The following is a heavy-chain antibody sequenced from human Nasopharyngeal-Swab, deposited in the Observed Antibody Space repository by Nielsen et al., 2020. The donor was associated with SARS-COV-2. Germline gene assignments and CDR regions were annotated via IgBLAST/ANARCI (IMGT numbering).Heavy chain of an antibody. V-gene: IGHV4-59*01. Sequence: SGTLSLTCTVSGASITDEYWSWIRQPPGQGLEWIGFISYTRGTSYSPSLKGRVTISMDTSKNQFSLNVNSVTAADTAVYFCARDSSHYDGYDHWGQGTLVTVSS. J-gene: IGHJ5*02. D-gene: IGHD3-22*01. CDR1: GASITDEY. CDR3: ARDSSHYDGYDH. CDR2: ISYTRGT.